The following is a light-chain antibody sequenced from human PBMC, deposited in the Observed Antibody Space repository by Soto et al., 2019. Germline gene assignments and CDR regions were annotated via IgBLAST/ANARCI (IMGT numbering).Light chain of an antibody. J-gene: IGKJ5*01. V-gene: IGKV3-15*01. CDR2: DAS. CDR1: QSVSSN. CDR3: QQYNNWPSIT. Sequence: EIVMTQSQATLSVSPGERATRSCRASQSVSSNLAWYQQKPGQAPRLLIYDASTRATDIPARFSGSGSGTGFTLTISSLQSEDFAVYFCQQYNNWPSITFGQGTRLEIK.